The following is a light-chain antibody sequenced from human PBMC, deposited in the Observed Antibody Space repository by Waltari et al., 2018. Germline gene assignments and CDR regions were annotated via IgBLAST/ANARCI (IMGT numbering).Light chain of an antibody. J-gene: IGLJ3*02. CDR2: RSD. Sequence: QSVLTQPPSASGTPGQRVTISCSGSTSNIGSNLVNWYQQLPGKAPKLLIYRSDQRPSGVPDRFSGSKSGTSASLAISGLQSGDEADYYCAAWDDSLNGHWVFGGGTKVTVL. V-gene: IGLV1-44*01. CDR3: AAWDDSLNGHWV. CDR1: TSNIGSNL.